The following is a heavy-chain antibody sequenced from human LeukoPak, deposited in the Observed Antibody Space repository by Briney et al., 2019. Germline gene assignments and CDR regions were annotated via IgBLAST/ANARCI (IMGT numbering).Heavy chain of an antibody. Sequence: GESLKISCKGSGSSFTSYWISWVRQMPGKGLEWMGRIDPSDSYTNHSPSFQGHVTISADRSISTAYLQWNRLKASDTAIYYCARAASGEGMDVWGQGTTVTVSS. D-gene: IGHD4-17*01. J-gene: IGHJ6*02. CDR3: ARAASGEGMDV. CDR1: GSSFTSYW. CDR2: IDPSDSYT. V-gene: IGHV5-10-1*01.